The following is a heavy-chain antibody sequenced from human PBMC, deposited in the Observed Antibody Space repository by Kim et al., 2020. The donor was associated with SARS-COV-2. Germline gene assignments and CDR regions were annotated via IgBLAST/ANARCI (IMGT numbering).Heavy chain of an antibody. Sequence: ASVKVPCKVSGYTLTELSMHWVRQAPGKGLEWMGGFDPEDGETIYAQKFQGRVTMTEDTSTDTAYMELSSLRSEDTAVYYCATDFAVRGAKLHFDYWGQGTLVTVSS. CDR3: ATDFAVRGAKLHFDY. CDR2: FDPEDGET. J-gene: IGHJ4*02. CDR1: GYTLTELS. V-gene: IGHV1-24*01. D-gene: IGHD3-10*01.